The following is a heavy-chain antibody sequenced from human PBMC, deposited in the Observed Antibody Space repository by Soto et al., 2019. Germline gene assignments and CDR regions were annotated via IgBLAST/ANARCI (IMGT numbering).Heavy chain of an antibody. Sequence: PSETLSLTFTVSGGSISSYYWSWIRQPPGKGLEWIGYIYYSGSTNYNPSLKSRVTISVDTSKNQFSLKLSSVTAADTAVYYCARVGIAAAESGLWLGINWFDPWGQGTLVTVSS. CDR2: IYYSGST. D-gene: IGHD6-13*01. V-gene: IGHV4-59*01. J-gene: IGHJ5*02. CDR3: ARVGIAAAESGLWLGINWFDP. CDR1: GGSISSYY.